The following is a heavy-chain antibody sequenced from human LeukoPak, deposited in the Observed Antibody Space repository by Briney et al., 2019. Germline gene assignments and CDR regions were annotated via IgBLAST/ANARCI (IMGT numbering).Heavy chain of an antibody. Sequence: GGSLGLSCAASGFTFSSYAMTWVRQAAGKGLEWVAGIGGGGTRTYYAYSVKGRFTVSRDNSKNTLYLQMNSLRAEDTAVYYCAKERSSGWPFDYWGQGTLVTVSS. CDR3: AKERSSGWPFDY. CDR2: IGGGGTRT. D-gene: IGHD6-19*01. V-gene: IGHV3-23*01. CDR1: GFTFSSYA. J-gene: IGHJ4*02.